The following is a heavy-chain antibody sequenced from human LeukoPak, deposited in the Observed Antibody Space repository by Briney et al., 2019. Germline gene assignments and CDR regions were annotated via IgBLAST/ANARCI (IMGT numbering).Heavy chain of an antibody. CDR3: ARDRYSSGWPFDY. CDR1: GYTFTSYA. V-gene: IGHV1-3*01. J-gene: IGHJ4*02. Sequence: ASVKVSCKASGYTFTSYAMHWVRQAPGRRLEWMGWINAGNGNTKYSQKFQGRVTITRDTSASTAYMELSSLRSEDTAVYYCARDRYSSGWPFDYWGQGTLVTVSS. CDR2: INAGNGNT. D-gene: IGHD6-19*01.